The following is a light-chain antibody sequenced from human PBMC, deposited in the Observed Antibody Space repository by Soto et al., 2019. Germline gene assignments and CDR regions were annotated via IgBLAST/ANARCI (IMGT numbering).Light chain of an antibody. Sequence: ESGLTQSPGTLSLSPGEGATLSCRASQTISSRYLAWYQQKPGQAPRLLIYGASSTATGIPDRFSGSGSGRDFTLTIASLQSEDFGVYYCQRFNRWPLSFGGGTKVDIK. CDR2: GAS. V-gene: IGKV3-20*01. CDR3: QRFNRWPLS. CDR1: QTISSRY. J-gene: IGKJ4*01.